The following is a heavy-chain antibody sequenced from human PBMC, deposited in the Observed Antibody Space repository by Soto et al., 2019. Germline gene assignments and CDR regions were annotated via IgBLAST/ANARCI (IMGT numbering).Heavy chain of an antibody. V-gene: IGHV1-18*01. Sequence: QVQLVQSGAEVKKPGASVKVSCKASGYTFTSFGISWVRQAPGQGLEWMGWISAYNGNTNYAEHLQGRVPMTTDTSTSTAYMALRSLRSDDTAVYYCARDHRGGTDAFDIWGPGTRVTVSS. J-gene: IGHJ3*02. CDR1: GYTFTSFG. CDR2: ISAYNGNT. CDR3: ARDHRGGTDAFDI. D-gene: IGHD2-15*01.